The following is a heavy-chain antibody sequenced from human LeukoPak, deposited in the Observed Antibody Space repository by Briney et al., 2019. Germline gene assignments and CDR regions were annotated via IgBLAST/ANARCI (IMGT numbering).Heavy chain of an antibody. J-gene: IGHJ4*02. CDR1: GGSFSGYY. CDR3: ARGRRWYCYDSSGPNRPYYFDY. CDR2: INHSGST. V-gene: IGHV4-34*01. Sequence: SETLSLTCAVYGGSFSGYYWSWIRQPPGKGLEWIGEINHSGSTNYNPSLKSRVTISVDTSKNQFSLKLSSVTAADTAVYYCARGRRWYCYDSSGPNRPYYFDYWGQGTLVTVSS. D-gene: IGHD3-22*01.